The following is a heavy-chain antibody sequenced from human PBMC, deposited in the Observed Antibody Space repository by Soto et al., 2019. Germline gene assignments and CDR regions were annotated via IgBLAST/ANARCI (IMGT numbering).Heavy chain of an antibody. D-gene: IGHD1-7*01. CDR3: AKENFKFDS. Sequence: ASVKVSCKTSGYTFTTYYLHWVRQAPGQGLEWMGWIDPNSGVTKYAQKFQGRVTVTRDTSISTTYMELSSLTSDDTAVYYCAKENFKFDSWGQGTLVTVSS. V-gene: IGHV1-2*02. CDR2: IDPNSGVT. J-gene: IGHJ4*02. CDR1: GYTFTTYY.